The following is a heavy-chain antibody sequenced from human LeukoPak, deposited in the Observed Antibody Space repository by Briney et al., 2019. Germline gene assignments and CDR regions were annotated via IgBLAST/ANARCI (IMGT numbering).Heavy chain of an antibody. CDR3: ARVIVPAVDWCDP. D-gene: IGHD2-2*01. V-gene: IGHV1-2*02. CDR1: GYTFTGYY. CDR2: INPNSGGT. J-gene: IGHJ5*02. Sequence: ASVKVSCKAPGYTFTGYYMHWVRQAPGQGLEWMGWINPNSGGTNYAQKFQGRVTMTRDTSISTAYMELSRLRSDDTAVYYCARVIVPAVDWCDPWGQGTLVTVSS.